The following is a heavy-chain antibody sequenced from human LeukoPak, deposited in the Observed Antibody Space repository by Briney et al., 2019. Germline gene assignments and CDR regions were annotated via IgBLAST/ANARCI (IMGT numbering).Heavy chain of an antibody. CDR2: ISSSSGYI. J-gene: IGHJ3*02. D-gene: IGHD3-22*01. Sequence: GGSLRLSCAASGFTFSSYSVNWVRQAPGKGLEWVSSISSSSGYIYYADSVKGRFTISRDNAKSSLYLQTKGLRAEDTAVYYCAREYYYDSSGSYGFDIWGQGTMVTVSS. CDR1: GFTFSSYS. V-gene: IGHV3-21*01. CDR3: AREYYYDSSGSYGFDI.